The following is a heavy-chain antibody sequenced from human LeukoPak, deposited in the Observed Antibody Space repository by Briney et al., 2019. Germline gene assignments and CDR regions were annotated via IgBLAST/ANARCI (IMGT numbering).Heavy chain of an antibody. CDR3: ARDLTQYSSSSAAELAGAFDI. CDR2: IIPIFGTA. V-gene: IGHV1-69*05. Sequence: GASVKVSCKASGGTFSSYAISWVRQAPGQGLEWMGGIIPIFGTANYAQKFQGRVTITTDESTSTAYMELSSLRSEDTAVYYCARDLTQYSSSSAAELAGAFDIWGQGTMVTVSS. CDR1: GGTFSSYA. J-gene: IGHJ3*02. D-gene: IGHD6-6*01.